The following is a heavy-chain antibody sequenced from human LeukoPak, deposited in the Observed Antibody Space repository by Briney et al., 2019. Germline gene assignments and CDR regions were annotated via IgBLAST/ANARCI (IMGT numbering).Heavy chain of an antibody. CDR3: ARGRTTVTSVFDY. CDR2: INPSSSTT. V-gene: IGHV1-46*01. CDR1: GYTFTGYY. Sequence: ASVKVSCKASGYTFTGYYMHWVRQAPGQGLEWMGIINPSSSTTRYAQMFQGRVTMTRDMSTSIVYMELSSLRSDDTAVYFCARGRTTVTSVFDYWGQGTLVTISS. D-gene: IGHD4-11*01. J-gene: IGHJ4*02.